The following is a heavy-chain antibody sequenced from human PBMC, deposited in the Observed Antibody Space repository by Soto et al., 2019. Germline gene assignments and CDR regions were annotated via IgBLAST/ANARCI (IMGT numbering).Heavy chain of an antibody. V-gene: IGHV3-21*01. J-gene: IGHJ6*02. CDR3: ARDPSDCSSTSCWGYYALDV. Sequence: GGSLRLSCAASGFTFSTYSMNWVRQAPGKGLEWVSSISSSGTYIHYADSLKGRFTISRDNAKNSLYPQMISLRAEDTAVYYCARDPSDCSSTSCWGYYALDVWGQGTTVTV. D-gene: IGHD2-2*01. CDR1: GFTFSTYS. CDR2: ISSSGTYI.